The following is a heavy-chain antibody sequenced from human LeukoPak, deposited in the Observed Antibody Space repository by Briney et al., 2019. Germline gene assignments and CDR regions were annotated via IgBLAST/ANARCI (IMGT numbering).Heavy chain of an antibody. J-gene: IGHJ6*02. V-gene: IGHV4-31*03. CDR1: GASTSTGGFY. CDR3: ARDHSYYFGSQTSTLDV. CDR2: IYYTGSV. D-gene: IGHD3-10*01. Sequence: PSETLSLTCTISGASTSTGGFYWTWIRQPPGEGLEWIGYIYYTGSVDYNASLKSRLTISLDTSKNRFSLKLNSVIAADTAVYYCARDHSYYFGSQTSTLDVWGQGTAVTVSS.